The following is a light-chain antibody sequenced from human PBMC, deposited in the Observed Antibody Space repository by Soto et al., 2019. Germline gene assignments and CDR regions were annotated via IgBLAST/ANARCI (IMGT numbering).Light chain of an antibody. Sequence: QSVLTQPPSASGTPGQRVTISCSGSSSNIGSNTVNWYQQLPGTAPKLLIYSNNQRPSGVPDRFSGSKSGTSASLAIDGLQPEDEGDYYCQTADGGLRGRVFGGGTKLTVL. CDR1: SSNIGSNT. CDR3: QTADGGLRGRV. J-gene: IGLJ3*02. CDR2: SNN. V-gene: IGLV1-44*01.